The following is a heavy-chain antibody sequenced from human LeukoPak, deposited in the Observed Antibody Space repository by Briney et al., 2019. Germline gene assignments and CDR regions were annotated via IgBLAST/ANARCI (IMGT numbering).Heavy chain of an antibody. V-gene: IGHV3-66*01. CDR1: GFTVSSNY. D-gene: IGHD1-26*01. J-gene: IGHJ4*01. CDR3: AMGVGTTTGLDY. CDR2: TYSGGST. Sequence: TGGSLRLSCAASGFTVSSNYMTWVRQAPGRGLEWVSVTYSGGSTFYADSVKGRFTISRDNSKNTLYLQMNSLRAEDTAVYYCAMGVGTTTGLDYWGQGTLVTVSS.